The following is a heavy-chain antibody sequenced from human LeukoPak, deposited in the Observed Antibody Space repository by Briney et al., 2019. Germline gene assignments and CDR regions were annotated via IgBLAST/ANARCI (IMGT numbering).Heavy chain of an antibody. Sequence: PGRSLRLSCVASGFTFSSYAMHWVRQAPGKGLEWVAVISYDGSNKYYADSVKGRFTISRDNSKNTLYLQMNSLRAEDTAVYYCARPAAAGTAWFDPWGQGTLVTVSS. V-gene: IGHV3-30*04. J-gene: IGHJ5*02. CDR1: GFTFSSYA. D-gene: IGHD6-13*01. CDR2: ISYDGSNK. CDR3: ARPAAAGTAWFDP.